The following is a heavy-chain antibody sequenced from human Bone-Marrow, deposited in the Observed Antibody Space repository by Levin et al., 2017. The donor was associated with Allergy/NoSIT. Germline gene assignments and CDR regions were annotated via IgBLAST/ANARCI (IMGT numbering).Heavy chain of an antibody. V-gene: IGHV3-7*01. CDR3: ARDQWLVLRSFGMDI. D-gene: IGHD6-19*01. CDR2: IKHDGSEK. Sequence: GGSLRLSCAASGFIFQNSWMAWVRQAPGKGLQWVANIKHDGSEKHYVDSVKGRFTISRDNAKRSLYLQMNSLRAEDTAVYYCARDQWLVLRSFGMDIWGQGTTVAVSS. J-gene: IGHJ6*02. CDR1: GFIFQNSW.